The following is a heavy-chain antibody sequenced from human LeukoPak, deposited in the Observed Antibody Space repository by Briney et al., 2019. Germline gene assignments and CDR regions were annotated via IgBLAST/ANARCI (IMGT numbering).Heavy chain of an antibody. Sequence: SETLSLTCTVSGGSITRGGYYWSWIRQPPGKGLEWIGYIYHSGSTYYNPSLKSRVTISVEGSKNQFSLNLRSVTVADTAVYYCARDNPSIAAGTATTRFDYWGQGTLVTVSS. CDR3: ARDNPSIAAGTATTRFDY. D-gene: IGHD6-6*01. J-gene: IGHJ4*02. CDR2: IYHSGST. V-gene: IGHV4-30-2*01. CDR1: GGSITRGGYY.